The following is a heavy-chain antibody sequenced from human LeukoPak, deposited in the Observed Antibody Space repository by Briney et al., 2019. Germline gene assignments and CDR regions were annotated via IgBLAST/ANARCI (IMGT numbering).Heavy chain of an antibody. D-gene: IGHD4-17*01. CDR2: IIPILGIA. CDR1: GGTFSSYA. CDR3: ARGPPTVPYFFDY. V-gene: IGHV1-69*04. J-gene: IGHJ4*02. Sequence: ASVKVSCKASGGTFSSYAISWVRQAPGQGLEWMGRIIPILGIANYAQKFQGRVTITADKSTSTAYMELSSLRSEDTAVYYCARGPPTVPYFFDYWGQGSLVSVSS.